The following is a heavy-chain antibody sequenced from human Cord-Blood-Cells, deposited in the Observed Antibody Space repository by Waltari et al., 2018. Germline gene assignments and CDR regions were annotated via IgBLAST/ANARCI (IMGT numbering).Heavy chain of an antibody. CDR3: AKSGPTGETFSSYYYYMDV. J-gene: IGHJ6*03. CDR2: ISGRGGST. CDR1: GFTFSSYA. Sequence: EVQLLESGGGLVQPGGSLRLSCAASGFTFSSYAMSWVRQAPGKGLEWVSAISGRGGSTYYADSVKGRLTISRDNSKNTLYLQMNSLRAEDTAVYYCAKSGPTGETFSSYYYYMDVWGKGTTVTVSS. D-gene: IGHD3-16*01. V-gene: IGHV3-23*01.